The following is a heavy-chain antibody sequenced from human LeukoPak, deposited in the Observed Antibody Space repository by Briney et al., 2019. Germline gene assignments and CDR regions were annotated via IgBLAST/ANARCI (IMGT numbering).Heavy chain of an antibody. CDR3: ARGRGERWLQSSYYYYYMDV. Sequence: SETLSLTCTVSGGSISSYYWGWIRQPPGKGLEWVGGVYYSGSTHYNPSLKSQVTISVDTSKNHFSLRLSSVTAADTAVYYCARGRGERWLQSSYYYYYMDVWGKGNTVTVSS. CDR2: VYYSGST. D-gene: IGHD5-24*01. CDR1: GGSISSYY. J-gene: IGHJ6*03. V-gene: IGHV4-39*02.